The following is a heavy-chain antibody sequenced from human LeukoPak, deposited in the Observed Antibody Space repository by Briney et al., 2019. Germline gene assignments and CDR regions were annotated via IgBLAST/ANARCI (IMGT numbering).Heavy chain of an antibody. D-gene: IGHD3-22*01. CDR2: ITGSSAST. CDR3: AKLDYYDTH. J-gene: IGHJ4*02. CDR1: GVTFSSYA. V-gene: IGHV3-23*01. Sequence: PGGSLRLSCAASGVTFSSYAMSGVRQAPGKGLEWVSSITGSSASTYYADSVKGRFTISRDNSKNTLYLQMNSLRAEDTAVYFCAKLDYYDTHWGQGTLVTVSS.